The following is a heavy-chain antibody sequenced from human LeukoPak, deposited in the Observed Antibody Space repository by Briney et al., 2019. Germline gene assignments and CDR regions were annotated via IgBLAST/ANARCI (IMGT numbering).Heavy chain of an antibody. D-gene: IGHD2-15*01. CDR3: AKGRTPDY. J-gene: IGHJ4*02. CDR1: GFTFSNYG. CDR2: LSGSGGST. V-gene: IGHV3-23*01. Sequence: PGGSLRLSCAASGFTFSNYGMHWVRQAPGKGLEWVSALSGSGGSTFYADSVKGRFTISRDNSNSTLYLQMNSLRAEDTAVYYCAKGRTPDYWGQGTLVTVSS.